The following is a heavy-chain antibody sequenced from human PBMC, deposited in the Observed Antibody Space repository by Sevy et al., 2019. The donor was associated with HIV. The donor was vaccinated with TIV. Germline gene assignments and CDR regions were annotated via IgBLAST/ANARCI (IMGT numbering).Heavy chain of an antibody. CDR2: ISYSAEYI. J-gene: IGHJ4*02. CDR3: ARDEGGYEPLDY. V-gene: IGHV3-21*01. D-gene: IGHD3-16*01. CDR1: GFTFTSYT. Sequence: GWSLRLSCATSGFTFTSYTMNWVRQAPGKGLEWVSSISYSAEYIYYADSVKGRFTISRDNAKNSLFLQMNSLRVEDTAVYYCARDEGGYEPLDYWGQGTLVTVSS.